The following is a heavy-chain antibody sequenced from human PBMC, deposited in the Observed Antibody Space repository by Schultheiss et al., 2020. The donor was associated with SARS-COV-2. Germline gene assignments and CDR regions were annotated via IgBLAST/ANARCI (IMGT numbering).Heavy chain of an antibody. D-gene: IGHD6-19*01. V-gene: IGHV5-51*01. Sequence: GESLKISCKGSGYSFTSYWIGWVRKMPGKGLEWMGIIYPGDSDTRYSPSFQGQVTISADKSISTAYMELSSLRSEDTAVYYCARGVGYSSGLGVDPWGQGTLVTVSS. CDR3: ARGVGYSSGLGVDP. CDR1: GYSFTSYW. J-gene: IGHJ5*02. CDR2: IYPGDSDT.